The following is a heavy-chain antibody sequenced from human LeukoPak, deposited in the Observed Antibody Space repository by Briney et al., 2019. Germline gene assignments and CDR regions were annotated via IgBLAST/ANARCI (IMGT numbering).Heavy chain of an antibody. CDR1: GFTFSYYS. Sequence: PGGSLRLSCAASGFTFSYYSMNWVRQAPGKGLEWVSSISDSSSYIFYADSVKGRFTISRDNAENSLYLQMNSLRAEDTAVFYCARNWNVDYNYMDVWGQGTTVTVSS. CDR3: ARNWNVDYNYMDV. CDR2: ISDSSSYI. J-gene: IGHJ6*03. D-gene: IGHD1-1*01. V-gene: IGHV3-21*01.